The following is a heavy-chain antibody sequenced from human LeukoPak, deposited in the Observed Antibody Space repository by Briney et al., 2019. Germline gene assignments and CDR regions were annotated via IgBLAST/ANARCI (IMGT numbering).Heavy chain of an antibody. CDR3: AKDRGYCSGGSCYSEDFDC. CDR2: ISGSGGST. V-gene: IGHV3-23*01. D-gene: IGHD2-15*01. Sequence: PGGSLRLSCAASGFTFSSYAMSWVRQAPGKGLEWVSAISGSGGSTYYADSVKGRFTISRDNSKNTLYLQMNSLRAEDTAVYYCAKDRGYCSGGSCYSEDFDCWGQGTLVTVSS. CDR1: GFTFSSYA. J-gene: IGHJ4*02.